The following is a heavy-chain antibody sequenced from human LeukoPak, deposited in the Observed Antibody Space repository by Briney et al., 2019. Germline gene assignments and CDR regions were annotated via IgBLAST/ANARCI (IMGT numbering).Heavy chain of an antibody. CDR2: IIPIFGTA. D-gene: IGHD6-19*01. CDR1: GGTFSSYA. J-gene: IGHJ6*02. V-gene: IGHV1-69*13. Sequence: ASVKVSCKASGGTFSSYAISWVRQAPGQGLEWMGGIIPIFGTANYAQKFQGRVTITADESTSTAYMELSSLRSEDTAVYYCARDGVSVSVWLVQHYYYYYGMDVWGQGTTVTVSS. CDR3: ARDGVSVSVWLVQHYYYYYGMDV.